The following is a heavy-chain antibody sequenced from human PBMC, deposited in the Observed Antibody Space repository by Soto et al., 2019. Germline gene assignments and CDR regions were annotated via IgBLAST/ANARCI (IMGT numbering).Heavy chain of an antibody. Sequence: AVKVSCNASGYTFTSYGISLVRQAAGQGREWMGWISAYNGNTNYAQKLQGRFTMPTDTSTSTAYMELRSLRSDDTAVYYCARGPQHSSSWLGRGYYYRMDVWGQGTTVTASS. CDR1: GYTFTSYG. J-gene: IGHJ6*02. D-gene: IGHD6-13*01. CDR2: ISAYNGNT. CDR3: ARGPQHSSSWLGRGYYYRMDV. V-gene: IGHV1-18*01.